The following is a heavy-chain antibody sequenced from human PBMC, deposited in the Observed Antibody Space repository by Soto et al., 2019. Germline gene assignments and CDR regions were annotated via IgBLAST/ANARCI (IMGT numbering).Heavy chain of an antibody. CDR2: INPNSGGT. D-gene: IGHD7-27*01. CDR1: GYTFTGYY. J-gene: IGHJ4*02. V-gene: IGHV1-2*02. CDR3: ALGLPGEAFDY. Sequence: ASVKGSCKASGYTFTGYYVHWVRQAPGQGLEWMGWINPNSGGTNYAHYAQKFQGRASMTRDTSISTAYMEMSSLTSDDPAVYSCALGLPGEAFDYWGQGTLVTVSS.